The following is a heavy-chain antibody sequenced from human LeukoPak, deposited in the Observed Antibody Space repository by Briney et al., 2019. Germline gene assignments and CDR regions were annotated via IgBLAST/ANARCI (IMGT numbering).Heavy chain of an antibody. CDR2: IYYSGST. D-gene: IGHD5-12*01. Sequence: PSETLSLTCTVSGGSISSSSYYWGWIRQPPGKGLEWIGSIYYSGSTYYNPSLKSRVTISVDTSKNQFSLKLSSVTAADTVVYYCAVDIVASRWFDPWGQGTLVTVSS. J-gene: IGHJ5*02. CDR1: GGSISSSSYY. CDR3: AVDIVASRWFDP. V-gene: IGHV4-39*07.